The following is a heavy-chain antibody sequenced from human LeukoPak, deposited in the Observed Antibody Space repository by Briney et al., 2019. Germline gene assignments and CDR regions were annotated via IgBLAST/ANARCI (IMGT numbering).Heavy chain of an antibody. CDR1: GGPFSGYY. J-gene: IGHJ4*02. V-gene: IGHV4-34*01. CDR2: INHSGST. D-gene: IGHD6-19*01. Sequence: SETLSLTCAVYGGPFSGYYWSWIRQPPGKGLEWIGEINHSGSTNYNPSLKSRVTISVDTSKNQFSLKLSSVTAADTAVYYCARRRSGWYRPVDYWGQGTLVTVSS. CDR3: ARRRSGWYRPVDY.